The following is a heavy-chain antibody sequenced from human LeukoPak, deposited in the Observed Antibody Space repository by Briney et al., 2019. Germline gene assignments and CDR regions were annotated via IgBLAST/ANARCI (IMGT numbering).Heavy chain of an antibody. CDR2: ISGSAATI. CDR3: ARAQRWLAFDS. Sequence: PGGSLRLSCAASGFTFSNYGMTWVRQAPGKGLEWVSSISGSAATISYADSVKGRFTISIDNSKNTLDLQMNSLRAEDTAVYYCARAQRWLAFDSWGQGTLVTVSS. J-gene: IGHJ4*02. V-gene: IGHV3-23*01. CDR1: GFTFSNYG. D-gene: IGHD6-19*01.